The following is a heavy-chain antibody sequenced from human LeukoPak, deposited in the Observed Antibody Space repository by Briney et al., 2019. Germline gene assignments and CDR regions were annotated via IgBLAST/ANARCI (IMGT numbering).Heavy chain of an antibody. CDR2: IKQDGSEK. CDR1: GFTFSSYW. J-gene: IGHJ4*02. CDR3: AREGNDGDYGFDC. Sequence: GGSLRLSCAASGFTFSSYWMSWVRQAPGKGLEWVANIKQDGSEKYYVDSVKGRFTISRDNAKNSLYLQMNSLRAEDTAVYYCAREGNDGDYGFDCWGQGTLVTVSS. V-gene: IGHV3-7*01. D-gene: IGHD4-17*01.